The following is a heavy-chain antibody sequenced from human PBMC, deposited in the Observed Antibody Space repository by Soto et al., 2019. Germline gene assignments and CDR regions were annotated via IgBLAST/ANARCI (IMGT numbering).Heavy chain of an antibody. CDR3: ARDQYYDTDALGHYYYYYYMDV. J-gene: IGHJ6*03. D-gene: IGHD3-9*01. V-gene: IGHV3-33*01. CDR2: IWYDGSNK. CDR1: GFTFSSYG. Sequence: GGSLRLSCAASGFTFSSYGMHWVRQAPGKGLEWVAVIWYDGSNKYYADSVKGRFTISRDNSKNTLYLQMNSLRAEDTAVYYCARDQYYDTDALGHYYYYYYMDVWGKGTTVTVSS.